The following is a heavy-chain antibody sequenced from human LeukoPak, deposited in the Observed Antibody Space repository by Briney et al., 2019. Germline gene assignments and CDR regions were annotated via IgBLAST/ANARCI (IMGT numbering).Heavy chain of an antibody. V-gene: IGHV3-23*01. Sequence: GGSLRLSCAASGFTFSSYVMNWARQAPGKGLEWVSAISGSSGYTYYADSVRGRFTISRDDSKNTLYLRMNSLRAEDTALYYCAKGYRNIWSAPDVWGKGTTVTVSS. D-gene: IGHD6-13*01. J-gene: IGHJ6*04. CDR2: ISGSSGYT. CDR3: AKGYRNIWSAPDV. CDR1: GFTFSSYV.